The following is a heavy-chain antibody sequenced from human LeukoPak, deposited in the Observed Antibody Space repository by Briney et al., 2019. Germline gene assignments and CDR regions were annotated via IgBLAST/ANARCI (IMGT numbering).Heavy chain of an antibody. CDR2: ISSSGSTI. Sequence: PGGSLRLSCAASGFTFSSYEMNWVRQAPGKGLEWVSYISSSGSTIYYADSVKGRFTISRDNAKNSLYLQMNSLKTEDTAVYYCTRGGTRGGGGVEYWGQGTLVTVSS. CDR1: GFTFSSYE. V-gene: IGHV3-48*03. J-gene: IGHJ4*02. CDR3: TRGGTRGGGGVEY. D-gene: IGHD3-16*01.